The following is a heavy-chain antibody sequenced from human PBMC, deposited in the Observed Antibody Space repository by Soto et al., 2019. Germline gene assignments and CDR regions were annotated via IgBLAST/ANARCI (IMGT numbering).Heavy chain of an antibody. V-gene: IGHV4-38-2*01. D-gene: IGHD3-10*01. Sequence: PSETLSLTCAVSGYSISSGYYWGWIRQPPGKGLEWIGSFYHSGSTYYNPSLKSRVTISVDTSKNQFSLQLSSVTAADTAVYYCARVGGYGMDVWGQGTTVTVSS. CDR2: FYHSGST. CDR1: GYSISSGYY. CDR3: ARVGGYGMDV. J-gene: IGHJ6*02.